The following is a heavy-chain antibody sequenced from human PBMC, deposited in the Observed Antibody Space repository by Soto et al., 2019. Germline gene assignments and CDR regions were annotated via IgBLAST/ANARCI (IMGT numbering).Heavy chain of an antibody. CDR2: IFHSGTT. V-gene: IGHV4-28*01. CDR1: GYSITNVNW. Sequence: PSETLSLTCAVSGYSITNVNWWAWIRQPPGKGLEWIGYIFHSGTTHYNPSLKSRVTMSVDTFKNQFSLKVDSLTAEDTAVYYCARSPYADAPDIWGQGTMVTVSS. D-gene: IGHD2-2*01. CDR3: ARSPYADAPDI. J-gene: IGHJ3*02.